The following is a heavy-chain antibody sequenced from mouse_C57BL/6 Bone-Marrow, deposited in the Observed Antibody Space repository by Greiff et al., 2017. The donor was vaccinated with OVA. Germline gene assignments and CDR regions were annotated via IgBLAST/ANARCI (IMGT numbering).Heavy chain of an antibody. D-gene: IGHD1-1*01. CDR2: ISYDGSN. V-gene: IGHV3-6*01. CDR1: GYSITSGYY. Sequence: ESGPGLVKPSQSLSLTCSVTGYSITSGYYWNWIRQFPGNKLEWMGYISYDGSNNYNPSLKNRISITRDTSKNQFFLKLNSVTTEDTATYYCARAHGSSYYYAMDYWGQGTSVTVSS. CDR3: ARAHGSSYYYAMDY. J-gene: IGHJ4*01.